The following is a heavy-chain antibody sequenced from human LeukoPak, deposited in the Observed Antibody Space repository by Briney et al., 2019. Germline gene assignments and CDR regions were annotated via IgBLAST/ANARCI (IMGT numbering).Heavy chain of an antibody. CDR3: AKDRSTVTTYYYYYGMDV. Sequence: GRSLRLSCAASGFTFSSYGVHWVRQAPGKGLEWVAVISYDGSNKYYADSVKGRFTISRDNSKNTLYLQMNSLRAEDTAVYYCAKDRSTVTTYYYYYGMDVWGQGTTVTVSS. V-gene: IGHV3-30*18. D-gene: IGHD4-17*01. CDR2: ISYDGSNK. CDR1: GFTFSSYG. J-gene: IGHJ6*02.